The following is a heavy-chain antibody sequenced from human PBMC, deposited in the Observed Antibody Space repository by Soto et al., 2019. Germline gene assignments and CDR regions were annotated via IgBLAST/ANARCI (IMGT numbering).Heavy chain of an antibody. J-gene: IGHJ4*02. D-gene: IGHD3-9*01. CDR3: ASRYGPSEFDH. Sequence: PXXTLSLTCSVSSDSITSSSYYWGWIRQSXGEGIEWIGXLHNNXGTQYKQSLDXXVTISVDTXANQFSLRLTSVNDADKDVYYCASRYGPSEFDHWGKGSLVTVSS. V-gene: IGHV4-39*01. CDR2: LHNNXGT. CDR1: SDSITSSSYY.